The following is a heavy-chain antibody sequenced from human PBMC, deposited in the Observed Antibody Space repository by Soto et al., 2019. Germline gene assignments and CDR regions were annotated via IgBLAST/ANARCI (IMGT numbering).Heavy chain of an antibody. V-gene: IGHV3-23*01. CDR3: AKDRRRYSSSWYVGI. Sequence: EVQLLESGGGLVQPGGSLRLSCAASGFTFSSYAMSWVRQAPGKGLEWVSAISGSGGSTYYADSVKGRFTISRDNSKITQYLQINSLRAEDTAVYYSAKDRRRYSSSWYVGIWGQGTLVTVSS. J-gene: IGHJ4*02. CDR1: GFTFSSYA. D-gene: IGHD6-13*01. CDR2: ISGSGGST.